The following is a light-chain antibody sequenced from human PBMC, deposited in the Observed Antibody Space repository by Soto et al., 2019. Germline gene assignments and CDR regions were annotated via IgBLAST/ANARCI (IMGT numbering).Light chain of an antibody. CDR2: LSSDGSH. Sequence: QAVVTQSPSASASLGASVKLTCTLSSGHSSYAIAWHQQQPEKGPRYLMKLSSDGSHSKGDGIPDRFSGSSFGAERYLTISSLQSEDEADYYCQTWDTGARVVFGGGTKLTVL. J-gene: IGLJ2*01. V-gene: IGLV4-69*01. CDR3: QTWDTGARVV. CDR1: SGHSSYA.